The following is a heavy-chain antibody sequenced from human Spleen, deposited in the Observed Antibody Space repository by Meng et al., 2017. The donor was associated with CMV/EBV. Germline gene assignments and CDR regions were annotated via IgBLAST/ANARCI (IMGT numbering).Heavy chain of an antibody. CDR1: GFTFSSYE. Sequence: GESLKISCAASGFTFSSYEMNWVRQAPGKGLEWVSYISSSGSTIYYADSVKGRFTISRDNAKNSLYLQMNSLRAEDTAVYYCAREVGATDYYYYGMDVWGQGTTVTVSS. D-gene: IGHD1-26*01. CDR3: AREVGATDYYYYGMDV. J-gene: IGHJ6*02. V-gene: IGHV3-48*03. CDR2: ISSSGSTI.